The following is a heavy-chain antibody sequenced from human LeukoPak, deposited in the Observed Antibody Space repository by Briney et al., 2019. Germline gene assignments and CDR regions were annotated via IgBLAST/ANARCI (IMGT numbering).Heavy chain of an antibody. CDR1: GYTFTSYD. Sequence: ASVKVSCKASGYTFTSYDSNWVRQATRQGLEWMGWMNPNSGNTGYAQKFQGRVTMTRNTSISTAYMELSSLRSEDTAVYYCARDQESGWPQLDNYWGQGTLVTVSS. V-gene: IGHV1-8*01. CDR3: ARDQESGWPQLDNY. CDR2: MNPNSGNT. D-gene: IGHD5-24*01. J-gene: IGHJ4*02.